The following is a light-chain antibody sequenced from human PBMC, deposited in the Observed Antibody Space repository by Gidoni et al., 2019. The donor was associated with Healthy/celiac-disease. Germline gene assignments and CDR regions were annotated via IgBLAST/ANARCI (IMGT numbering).Light chain of an antibody. Sequence: DIQMTQYPSSLSASVGDRVTITCQASQDISNYLNWYQQKPGKAPKLLIYDASNLETGVPSRFSGSGSGTDFTFTISSLQPEDIATYYCQQYDNLLVTFGPXTKVDIK. J-gene: IGKJ3*01. CDR1: QDISNY. CDR3: QQYDNLLVT. V-gene: IGKV1-33*01. CDR2: DAS.